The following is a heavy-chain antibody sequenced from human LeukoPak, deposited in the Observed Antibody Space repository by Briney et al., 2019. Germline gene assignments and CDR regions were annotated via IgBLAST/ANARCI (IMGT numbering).Heavy chain of an antibody. CDR1: GGSISSGGYY. CDR3: ARGGFILFDP. CDR2: IYYSGST. V-gene: IGHV4-31*03. D-gene: IGHD3-16*01. J-gene: IGHJ5*02. Sequence: PSETLSLTCTVSGGSISSGGYYWSWIRQHPGKGLEWIGYIYYSGSTYYNPSLKSRVTISVDTSKNQFSLKLSSVTAPDTAVYYCARGGFILFDPWGQGTLVTVSS.